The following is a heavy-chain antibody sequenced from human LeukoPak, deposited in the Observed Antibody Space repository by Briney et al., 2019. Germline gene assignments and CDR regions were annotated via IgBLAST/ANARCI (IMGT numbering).Heavy chain of an antibody. D-gene: IGHD3-10*01. CDR3: AKDRAYGSGSYYSDAFDI. CDR1: GFTFDDYA. CDR2: ISWNSGSI. J-gene: IGHJ3*02. V-gene: IGHV3-9*01. Sequence: PGRSLRLSCAASGFTFDDYAMHWVRQAPGKGLEWVSGISWNSGSIGYADSVKGRFTISRDNAKNSLYLQMNSLRAEDTALYYCAKDRAYGSGSYYSDAFDIWGQGTMVTVSS.